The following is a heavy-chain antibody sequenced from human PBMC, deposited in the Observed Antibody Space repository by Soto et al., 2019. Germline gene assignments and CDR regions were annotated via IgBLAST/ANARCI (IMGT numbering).Heavy chain of an antibody. CDR1: GDSISDDKYY. Sequence: QVQLKESGPGLVRPSQTLSLTCSVSGDSISDDKYYWSWIRQSPGKGLEWLGYVSLRGSTYYNPSLKGRLSISVEPSKNEFLLKLNSMTAADTAVYYCARSAFFDYWGQGILVTVSS. J-gene: IGHJ4*02. CDR2: VSLRGST. CDR3: ARSAFFDY. V-gene: IGHV4-30-4*01.